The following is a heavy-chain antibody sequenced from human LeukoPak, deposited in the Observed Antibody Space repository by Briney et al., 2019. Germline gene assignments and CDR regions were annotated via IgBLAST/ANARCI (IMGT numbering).Heavy chain of an antibody. CDR3: ARGLGTTNFDY. J-gene: IGHJ4*02. V-gene: IGHV4-61*02. Sequence: SETLSLTCTVSGVSMTSDNYYWSWIRQPAGKGLEWIGRIYSTGSTNYNPSRKSRVTMSVDTFQNQFSLKLSSVTAADTAVYYCARGLGTTNFDYWGQGTLVTVSS. D-gene: IGHD1-7*01. CDR2: IYSTGST. CDR1: GVSMTSDNYY.